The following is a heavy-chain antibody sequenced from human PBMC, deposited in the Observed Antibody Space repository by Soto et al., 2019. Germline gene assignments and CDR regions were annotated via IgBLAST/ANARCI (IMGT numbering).Heavy chain of an antibody. D-gene: IGHD6-19*01. V-gene: IGHV4-61*01. J-gene: IGHJ4*02. CDR3: ARSGSGSGWL. Sequence: QVQLQESGPGLVKPSETLSLTCTVSGGSVSSGRFYWSWIRQPPGKGLEWIGYIYYSGSTKYNPALRSRVTIAVDTSKNLFSLKLTSVTAADTAVYYCARSGSGSGWLGGQGTLVTVSS. CDR2: IYYSGST. CDR1: GGSVSSGRFY.